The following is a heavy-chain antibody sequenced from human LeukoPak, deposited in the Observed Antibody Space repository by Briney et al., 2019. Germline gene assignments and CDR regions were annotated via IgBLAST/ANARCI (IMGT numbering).Heavy chain of an antibody. D-gene: IGHD2-15*01. CDR3: ARDVGYCSGGSCYSEAFDI. V-gene: IGHV3-33*01. CDR1: GFTFSIYG. J-gene: IGHJ3*02. Sequence: ALRLSCAASGFTFSIYGMHWVRQAPGKGLEWVAVIWYDGSNKYYADSVKGRFTISRDDSKNTLYLQMNSLRAEDTAVYYCARDVGYCSGGSCYSEAFDIWGQGTMVTVSS. CDR2: IWYDGSNK.